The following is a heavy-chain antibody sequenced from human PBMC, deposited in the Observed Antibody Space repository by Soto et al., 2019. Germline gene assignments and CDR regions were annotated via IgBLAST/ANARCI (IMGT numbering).Heavy chain of an antibody. CDR1: GGSFSGYY. J-gene: IGHJ3*02. D-gene: IGHD3-10*01. Sequence: SETLALTCAVSGGSFSGYYWSWIRQPPGKGLEWIGEINHSGSTNYNPSLKSRVTISVDTSKNQFSLKLSSVTAADTAVYYCARGKSRALMVRGLAADAFDIWGQGTMVTVSS. CDR2: INHSGST. CDR3: ARGKSRALMVRGLAADAFDI. V-gene: IGHV4-34*01.